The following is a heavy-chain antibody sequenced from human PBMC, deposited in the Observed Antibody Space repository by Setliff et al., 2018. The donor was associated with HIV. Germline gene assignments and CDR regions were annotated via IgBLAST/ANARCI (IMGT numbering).Heavy chain of an antibody. V-gene: IGHV1-18*01. CDR2: ISAYNGNT. J-gene: IGHJ4*02. Sequence: GASVKVSCKASGYTFTSYGISWVRQAPGQGLEWMGWISAYNGNTNYAQKLQGRVTMTTDTSTSTAYMELRSLRSDGTAVYYCAREEDPLFDDSSGYSPGYWGQGTLVTVSS. CDR3: AREEDPLFDDSSGYSPGY. CDR1: GYTFTSYG. D-gene: IGHD3-22*01.